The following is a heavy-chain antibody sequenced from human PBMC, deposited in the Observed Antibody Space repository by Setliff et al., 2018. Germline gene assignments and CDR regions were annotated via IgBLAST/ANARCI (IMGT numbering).Heavy chain of an antibody. J-gene: IGHJ4*02. Sequence: SETLSLTCAVSGYSISSGYYWGWIRQPPGKGLEWIGSIYHNGSTYYNPSLKSRVTLSVDTSKNKLSLRLTSVTAADTALYYCARGLHDTSDDYYVGAFDMWGQGTLVTVSS. CDR2: IYHNGST. CDR1: GYSISSGYY. V-gene: IGHV4-38-2*01. D-gene: IGHD3-22*01. CDR3: ARGLHDTSDDYYVGAFDM.